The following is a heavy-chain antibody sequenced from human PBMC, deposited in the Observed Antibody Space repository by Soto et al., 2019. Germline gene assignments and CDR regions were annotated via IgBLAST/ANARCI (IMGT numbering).Heavy chain of an antibody. CDR1: GASISTYY. J-gene: IGHJ4*02. V-gene: IGHV4-59*01. CDR2: IYYSGST. Sequence: PSETLSLTCTVSGASISTYYWSYIRQPPGKGLEWIGYIYYSGSTNYNPSLKSRVTISVDTSKNQFSLKLSSVTAADTAVYCCARLRYCTGSSCSYFFDQWGQGTLVTVSS. D-gene: IGHD2-15*01. CDR3: ARLRYCTGSSCSYFFDQ.